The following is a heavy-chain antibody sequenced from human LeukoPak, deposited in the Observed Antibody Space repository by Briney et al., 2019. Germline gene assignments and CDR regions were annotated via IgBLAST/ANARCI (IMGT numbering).Heavy chain of an antibody. J-gene: IGHJ5*02. D-gene: IGHD3-10*01. Sequence: ASVKVSCKASGGTFSSYAISWVRQAPGQGLEWMGGIIPIFGTANYAQKFQGRVTITADESTSTAYMELSSLRSKDTAVYYCARVGGEKRMVRGVIITLGWFDPWGQGTLVTVSS. CDR2: IIPIFGTA. V-gene: IGHV1-69*13. CDR1: GGTFSSYA. CDR3: ARVGGEKRMVRGVIITLGWFDP.